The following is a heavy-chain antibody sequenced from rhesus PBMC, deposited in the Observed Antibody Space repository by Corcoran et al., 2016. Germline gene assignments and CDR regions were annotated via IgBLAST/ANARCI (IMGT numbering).Heavy chain of an antibody. CDR2: ISGSGGST. CDR1: GGSISSNN. D-gene: IGHD2-27*01. J-gene: IGHJ2*01. V-gene: IGHV4-173*01. CDR3: ARHFCSGTYCYGWYFDI. Sequence: QLQLQESGPGLVKPSETLPLTCAVSGGSISSNNWSWTRTPPAKGLEWIGRISGSGGSTDSNPSLKSRVTISTDTSKNQFSLKLSSVTAADTAVYYCARHFCSGTYCYGWYFDIWGPGTPITISS.